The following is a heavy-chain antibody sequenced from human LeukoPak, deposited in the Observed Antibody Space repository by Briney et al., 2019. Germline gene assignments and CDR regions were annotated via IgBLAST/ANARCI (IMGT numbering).Heavy chain of an antibody. Sequence: GGSLRLSCAASGFTFDDYGMSWVRQAPGKGLEWVSGMNWNGGNTGYVDSVRGRFTISRDNAKNSLYLPMNSLRVEDTALYYCARALSNYVDYYYYYYMDVWGKGTTVTVSS. CDR1: GFTFDDYG. V-gene: IGHV3-20*04. CDR3: ARALSNYVDYYYYYYMDV. CDR2: MNWNGGNT. D-gene: IGHD4-11*01. J-gene: IGHJ6*03.